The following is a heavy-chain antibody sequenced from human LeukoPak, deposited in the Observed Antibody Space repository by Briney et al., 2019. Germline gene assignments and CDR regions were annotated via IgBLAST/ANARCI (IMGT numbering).Heavy chain of an antibody. V-gene: IGHV4-38-2*02. D-gene: IGHD3-10*01. Sequence: SETLSLTCTVSGYSISSGYYWGWIRQPPGKGLEWIGSIYHSGSTYYNPSLKSRVTISVDTSKNQFSLKLSSVTAADTAVYYCARVSYGSGSYYSRDWFDPWGQGTLVTVSS. CDR1: GYSISSGYY. CDR3: ARVSYGSGSYYSRDWFDP. CDR2: IYHSGST. J-gene: IGHJ5*02.